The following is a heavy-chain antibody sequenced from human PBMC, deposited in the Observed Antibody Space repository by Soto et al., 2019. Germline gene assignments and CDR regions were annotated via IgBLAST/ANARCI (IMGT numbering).Heavy chain of an antibody. J-gene: IGHJ5*02. CDR2: IYYSGST. CDR3: ARPFGELLYNWSEP. CDR1: GGSMSSSSYY. V-gene: IGHV4-39*01. D-gene: IGHD3-10*01. Sequence: PSETLSLTCTVSGGSMSSSSYYWGWIRLPPGKGLEWIGSIYYSGSTYYNPSLKSRVTISVDTSKNQFSLKLSSVTAADTAVYYCARPFGELLYNWSEPWGQGTLVTVSS.